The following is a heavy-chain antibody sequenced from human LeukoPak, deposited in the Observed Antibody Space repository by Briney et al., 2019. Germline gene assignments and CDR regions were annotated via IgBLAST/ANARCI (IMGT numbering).Heavy chain of an antibody. D-gene: IGHD2-15*01. CDR1: GVTFSSYT. CDR3: AKGGDGSYYSRADC. V-gene: IGHV3-23*01. J-gene: IGHJ4*02. Sequence: GGSLRLSCAASGVTFSSYTMTSVRQAPGKGMEWVSTIGGSASGTFYADSVKGRFTISRDNSKNTLYLQMSSLRAEDTAVYYCAKGGDGSYYSRADCWGQGTLVTVSS. CDR2: IGGSASGT.